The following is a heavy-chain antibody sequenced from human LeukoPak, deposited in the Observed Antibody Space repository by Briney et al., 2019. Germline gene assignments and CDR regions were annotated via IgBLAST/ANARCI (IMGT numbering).Heavy chain of an antibody. CDR2: ISAYNGNT. V-gene: IGHV1-18*01. CDR1: GYTFSTYG. CDR3: ATLVGGTSGWFDP. J-gene: IGHJ5*02. D-gene: IGHD1-26*01. Sequence: ASVKVSCKASGYTFSTYGITWVRQAPGQGLEWMGWISAYNGNTNYAQKLQGRVTMTTDTSTSTAYMELRSLRSDDTAVYYCATLVGGTSGWFDPWGQGTLVTVSS.